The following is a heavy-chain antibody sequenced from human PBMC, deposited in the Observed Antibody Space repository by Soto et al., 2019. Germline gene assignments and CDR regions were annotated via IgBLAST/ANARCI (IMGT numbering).Heavy chain of an antibody. CDR2: ISGGGSST. D-gene: IGHD2-15*01. J-gene: IGHJ6*02. Sequence: PGGSLRLSCAASGSTFRTYAMTWVRQAPGKGLEWVSHISGGGSSTYYAGSVKGRFTISRDNSKNTLYLQMNSLRVEDTAVYYCAKDRGSIVVLVASMDVWGQGTTVTVSS. CDR3: AKDRGSIVVLVASMDV. V-gene: IGHV3-23*01. CDR1: GSTFRTYA.